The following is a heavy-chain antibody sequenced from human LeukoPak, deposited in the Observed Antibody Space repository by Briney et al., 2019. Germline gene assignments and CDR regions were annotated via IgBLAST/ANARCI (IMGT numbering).Heavy chain of an antibody. CDR3: ARTMIVTLYGMDV. CDR1: GGSISSSTYY. V-gene: IGHV4-39*01. J-gene: IGHJ6*02. D-gene: IGHD3-22*01. Sequence: PSETLSLTCTVSGGSISSSTYYWGWIRQPPGKGLEWIGSSYYTGSTYYNPSLKSRVTISVDTSKNQFSLRLSSVTAADTAVYYCARTMIVTLYGMDVWGQGTTVTVSS. CDR2: SYYTGST.